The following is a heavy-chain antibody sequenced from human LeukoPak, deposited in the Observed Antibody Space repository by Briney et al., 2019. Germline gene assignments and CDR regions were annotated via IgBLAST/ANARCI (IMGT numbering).Heavy chain of an antibody. D-gene: IGHD3-22*01. CDR3: ARAQSHYDSSGYSY. J-gene: IGHJ4*02. CDR2: IYTSGST. CDR1: GGSISSGSYY. Sequence: PSETLSLTCTVSGGSISSGSYYWSWIRQPAGKGLEWIGRIYTSGSTNYNPSLKSRVTISVDTSKNQFSLKLSSVTAADTAVYYCARAQSHYDSSGYSYWGQGSLVTVSS. V-gene: IGHV4-61*02.